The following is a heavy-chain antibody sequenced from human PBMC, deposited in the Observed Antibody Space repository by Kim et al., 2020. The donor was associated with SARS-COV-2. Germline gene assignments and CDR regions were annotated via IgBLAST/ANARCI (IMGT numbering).Heavy chain of an antibody. CDR1: GYTFTSYD. J-gene: IGHJ4*02. CDR3: ASVGYYDSSGYYNVY. V-gene: IGHV1-8*01. Sequence: ASVKVSCKASGYTFTSYDINWVRQATGQGLEWMGWMNPNSGNTGYAQKFQGRVTMTRNTSISTAYMELSSLRSEDTAVYYCASVGYYDSSGYYNVYWGQGTLVTVSS. CDR2: MNPNSGNT. D-gene: IGHD3-22*01.